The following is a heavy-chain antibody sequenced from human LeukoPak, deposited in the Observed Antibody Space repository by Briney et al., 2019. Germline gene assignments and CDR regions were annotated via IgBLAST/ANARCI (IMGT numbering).Heavy chain of an antibody. CDR2: IWYDGSNK. J-gene: IGHJ4*02. V-gene: IGHV3-33*01. CDR3: ARDRSYGGSYDY. Sequence: PGGSLRLSCAASGFTFSSYGMHWVRQAPGKGLEWVAVIWYDGSNKYYADSVKGRFTISRDNSKNTLYLQMNSLRAEDTAVYYCARDRSYGGSYDYWGQGTLVTVSS. CDR1: GFTFSSYG. D-gene: IGHD1-26*01.